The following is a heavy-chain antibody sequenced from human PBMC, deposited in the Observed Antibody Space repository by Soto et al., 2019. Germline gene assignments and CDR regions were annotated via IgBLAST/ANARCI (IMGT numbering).Heavy chain of an antibody. V-gene: IGHV1-8*01. Sequence: QVQLVQSGAEVKKPGASVKVSCKASGYTFTSYDINWVRQATGQGLEWMGWMNPNSGNTGYAQKFQGRVNMTRNTSISTAYMELSSLRSEDTAVYYCARIRINYYYYGMDVWGQGTTVTVSS. CDR2: MNPNSGNT. CDR1: GYTFTSYD. D-gene: IGHD4-17*01. J-gene: IGHJ6*02. CDR3: ARIRINYYYYGMDV.